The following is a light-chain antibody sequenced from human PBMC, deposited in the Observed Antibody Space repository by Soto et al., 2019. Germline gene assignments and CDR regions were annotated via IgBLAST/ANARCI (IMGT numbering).Light chain of an antibody. Sequence: EIVLTQSPATLSVSPGERATLSCRAIQSVSNNYLAWYQQKPGQAPRLLIYGASSRATGIPDRFSGSGSGTDFTLTISRLEPEDFAVYYCQQYGSSPPVTFGQGTKVDIK. CDR2: GAS. CDR3: QQYGSSPPVT. V-gene: IGKV3-20*01. CDR1: QSVSNNY. J-gene: IGKJ1*01.